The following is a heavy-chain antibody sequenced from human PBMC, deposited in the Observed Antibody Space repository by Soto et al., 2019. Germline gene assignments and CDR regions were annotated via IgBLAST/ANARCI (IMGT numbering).Heavy chain of an antibody. CDR3: TRGELWWDY. V-gene: IGHV4-30-4*08. D-gene: IGHD2-21*01. CDR2: IYHNGNT. CDR1: GGSISSHDDY. Sequence: QVQLQESGPGLVKPSQTLSLICTVSGGSISSHDDYWSWIRQLPGEGLEWIGFIYHNGNTFYNPSLKXRXTLXLDTSKNQFSLKLSSVTAADTAVYYCTRGELWWDYWGQGTLVTVSS. J-gene: IGHJ4*02.